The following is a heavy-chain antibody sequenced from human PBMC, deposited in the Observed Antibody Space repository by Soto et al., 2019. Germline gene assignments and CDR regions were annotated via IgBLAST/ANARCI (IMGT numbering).Heavy chain of an antibody. Sequence: PGGSLRLSCAASGFTYNIYAMSWVRQAPGKGLEWVSGISAGVIDTYYADSVKGRFTVSRDDSKNTLYLQMNSLRADDTAVYYCARDSAVAEVYFDYWGQGTLVTVSS. D-gene: IGHD6-19*01. CDR2: ISAGVIDT. V-gene: IGHV3-23*01. CDR1: GFTYNIYA. CDR3: ARDSAVAEVYFDY. J-gene: IGHJ4*02.